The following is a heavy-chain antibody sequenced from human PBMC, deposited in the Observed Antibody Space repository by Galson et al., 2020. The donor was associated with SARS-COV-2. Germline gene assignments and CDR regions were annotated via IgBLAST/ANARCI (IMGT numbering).Heavy chain of an antibody. D-gene: IGHD6-19*01. CDR3: ARDFGFNSGGYGSL. V-gene: IGHV3-33*01. Sequence: QLGESLKISCAASGFTFSSYGMHWVRQAPGKGLEWVAVIWYDGSNKYYADSVKGRFTISRDNSKNTLYLQMNSLRAEDTAVYYCARDFGFNSGGYGSLWGQGTLVTVSS. CDR2: IWYDGSNK. CDR1: GFTFSSYG. J-gene: IGHJ4*02.